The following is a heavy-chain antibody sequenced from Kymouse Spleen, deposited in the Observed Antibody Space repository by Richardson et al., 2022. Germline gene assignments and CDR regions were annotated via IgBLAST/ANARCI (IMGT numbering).Heavy chain of an antibody. D-gene: IGHD3-10*01. V-gene: IGHV4-34*01. CDR3: ARGYYGSGSYYKDYFDY. J-gene: IGHJ4*02. CDR2: INHSGST. CDR1: GGSFSGYY. Sequence: QVQLQQWGAGLLKPSETLSLTCAVYGGSFSGYYWSWIRQPPGKGLEWIGEINHSGSTNYNPSLKSRVTISVDTSKNQFSLKLSSVTAADTAVYYCARGYYGSGSYYKDYFDYWGQGTLVTVSS.